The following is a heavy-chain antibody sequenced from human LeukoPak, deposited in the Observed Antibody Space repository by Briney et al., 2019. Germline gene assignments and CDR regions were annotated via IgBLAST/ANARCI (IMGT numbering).Heavy chain of an antibody. CDR3: ARHKRAGSWKHLHYYYYGMDV. Sequence: GSVKVSCKASGYTFTSYGISWVRQAPGQGLEWMGWISAYNGNTNYAQKLQGRVTMTTDTSTSTAYMELRSLRSDDTAVYYCARHKRAGSWKHLHYYYYGMDVWGQGTTVTVSS. D-gene: IGHD1-26*01. V-gene: IGHV1-18*01. J-gene: IGHJ6*02. CDR1: GYTFTSYG. CDR2: ISAYNGNT.